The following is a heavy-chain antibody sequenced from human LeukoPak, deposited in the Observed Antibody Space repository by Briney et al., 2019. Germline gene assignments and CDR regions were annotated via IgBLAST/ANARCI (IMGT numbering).Heavy chain of an antibody. CDR3: AKFLPTHIVVANYYFDY. D-gene: IGHD2-21*01. J-gene: IGHJ4*02. Sequence: PGGSLRLSCAASGFTLSSYAMSWVRQAPGKGLEWVSAIGGSGGSTYYADSVKGRFTISRDNSKNTLYLQMNSLRAEDTAVYYCAKFLPTHIVVANYYFDYWGQGTLVTVSS. V-gene: IGHV3-23*01. CDR2: IGGSGGST. CDR1: GFTLSSYA.